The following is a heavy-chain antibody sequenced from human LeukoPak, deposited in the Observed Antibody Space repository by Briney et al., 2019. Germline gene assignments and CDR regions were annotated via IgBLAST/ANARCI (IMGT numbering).Heavy chain of an antibody. J-gene: IGHJ4*02. CDR2: IYYSGST. V-gene: IGHV4-59*01. CDR1: GGSISSYY. Sequence: SETLSLTCTVSGGSISSYYWSWIRQPPGKGLEWIGYIYYSGSTNYNPSLKSRVTISVDTSKNQFSLKLSSVIAADTAVYYCARIYYDSSGYYYVDYWGQGTLVAVSS. CDR3: ARIYYDSSGYYYVDY. D-gene: IGHD3-22*01.